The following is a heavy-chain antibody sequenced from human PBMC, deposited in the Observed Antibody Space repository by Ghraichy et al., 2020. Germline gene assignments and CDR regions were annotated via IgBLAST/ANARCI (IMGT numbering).Heavy chain of an antibody. D-gene: IGHD5-18*01. CDR1: GFTFDDYA. CDR2: ISWNSGSI. Sequence: GGSLNISCAASGFTFDDYAMHWVRQAPGKGLEWVSGISWNSGSIGYADSVKGRFTISRDNAKNSLYLQMNSLRAEDTALYYCAKDMGAGYSYGCYYGMDVWGQGTTVTVSS. J-gene: IGHJ6*02. CDR3: AKDMGAGYSYGCYYGMDV. V-gene: IGHV3-9*01.